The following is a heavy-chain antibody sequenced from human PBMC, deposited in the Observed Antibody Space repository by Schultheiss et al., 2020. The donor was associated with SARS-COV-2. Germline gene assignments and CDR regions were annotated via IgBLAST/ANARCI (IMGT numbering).Heavy chain of an antibody. CDR3: AREVRGYGDYAESVDY. D-gene: IGHD4-17*01. Sequence: ASVKVSCKASGYTFTSYDINWVRQATGQGLEWMGWMNPNSGNTGYAQKFQGRVTITADKSTSTAYMELSSLRSEDTAVYYCAREVRGYGDYAESVDYWGQGTLVTVSS. V-gene: IGHV1-8*01. J-gene: IGHJ4*02. CDR2: MNPNSGNT. CDR1: GYTFTSYD.